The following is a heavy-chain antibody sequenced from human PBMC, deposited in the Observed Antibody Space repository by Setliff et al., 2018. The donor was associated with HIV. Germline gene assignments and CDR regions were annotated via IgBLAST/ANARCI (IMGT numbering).Heavy chain of an antibody. Sequence: QSGGSLRLSCAASGFTFSSFGMHWVRQAPGKGLEWVALIWYDGTNKYYADSVKGRFTISRDNSKNTLYLQMNSLRAEDTAVYYCAKDKVGWSSGYFDYWGQGTLVTVSS. CDR2: IWYDGTNK. CDR3: AKDKVGWSSGYFDY. CDR1: GFTFSSFG. J-gene: IGHJ4*02. D-gene: IGHD3-22*01. V-gene: IGHV3-33*06.